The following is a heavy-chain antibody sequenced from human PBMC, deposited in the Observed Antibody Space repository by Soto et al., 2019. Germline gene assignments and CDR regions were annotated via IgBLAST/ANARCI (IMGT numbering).Heavy chain of an antibody. Sequence: SETLSLTCTVSGGSVSSGSYYWSWIRQPPGKGLEWIGYIYYSGSTNYNPSLKSRVTISVDTSKNQFSLKLSSVTAADTAVYYCARDRIDCTNGVCPPLNWFDPWGQGTRVTVSS. CDR1: GGSVSSGSYY. J-gene: IGHJ5*02. D-gene: IGHD2-8*01. CDR3: ARDRIDCTNGVCPPLNWFDP. CDR2: IYYSGST. V-gene: IGHV4-61*01.